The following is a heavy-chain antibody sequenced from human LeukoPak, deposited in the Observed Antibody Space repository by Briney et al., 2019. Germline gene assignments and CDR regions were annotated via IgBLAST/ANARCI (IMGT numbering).Heavy chain of an antibody. CDR2: LYSGGST. J-gene: IGHJ3*02. V-gene: IGHV3-53*01. CDR3: ARALYVGAAYDNDAFDI. D-gene: IGHD1-26*01. Sequence: GGSLRLSCVASGFTVSSSHMIWVRQAPGKALEWVSVLYSGGSTYYADSVKGRFTISRDNAKNSLYLQMNSLRAEDTAVYYCARALYVGAAYDNDAFDIWGQGTMVTVSS. CDR1: GFTVSSSH.